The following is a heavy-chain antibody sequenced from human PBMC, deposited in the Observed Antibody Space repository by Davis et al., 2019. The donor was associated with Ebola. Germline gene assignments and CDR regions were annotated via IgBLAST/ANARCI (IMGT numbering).Heavy chain of an antibody. CDR1: GGSISSYY. J-gene: IGHJ3*02. CDR3: ARVDYDSSGYLDAFDI. D-gene: IGHD3-22*01. V-gene: IGHV4-59*01. Sequence: PSETLSLTCTVFGGSISSYYWSWIRQPPGEGLEWIGYIYYSGSTNYNPSLKSRVTISVDTSKNQFSLKLSSVTAADTAVYYCARVDYDSSGYLDAFDIWGQGTMVTVSS. CDR2: IYYSGST.